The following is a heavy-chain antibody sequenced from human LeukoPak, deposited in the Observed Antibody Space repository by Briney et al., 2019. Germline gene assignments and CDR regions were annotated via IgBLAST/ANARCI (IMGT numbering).Heavy chain of an antibody. CDR2: ISYDGSNK. Sequence: GGSLRLSCAASGFTFSSYGMHWVRQAPGKGLEWVAVISYDGSNKYYADSVKGRFTISRENAKNSLYLQMNNLRAEDTAVYYCARGYNWNDAFFDYWGQGTLVTVSS. CDR1: GFTFSSYG. CDR3: ARGYNWNDAFFDY. V-gene: IGHV3-30*03. J-gene: IGHJ4*02. D-gene: IGHD1-1*01.